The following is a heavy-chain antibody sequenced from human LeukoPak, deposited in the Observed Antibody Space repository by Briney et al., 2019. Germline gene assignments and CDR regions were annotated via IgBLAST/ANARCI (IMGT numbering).Heavy chain of an antibody. J-gene: IGHJ4*02. V-gene: IGHV1-18*01. D-gene: IGHD6-25*01. CDR2: ISAYNGNT. Sequence: GASVKVSCTASGYTFTSYGISWVRQAPGQGLEWMGWISAYNGNTNYAQKLQGRVTMTTDTPTSTVYMELRSLRSDDTAVYYCGRHDGGSGWPWLGIDYWGQGTLVTVSS. CDR3: GRHDGGSGWPWLGIDY. CDR1: GYTFTSYG.